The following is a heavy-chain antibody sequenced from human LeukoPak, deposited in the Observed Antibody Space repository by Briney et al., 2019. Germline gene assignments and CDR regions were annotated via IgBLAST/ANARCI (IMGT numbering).Heavy chain of an antibody. V-gene: IGHV3-23*01. Sequence: GGSLRLSCAASGFTFTRYGMSWVRQAPGKGLEWVSTISGSGAGTYYADSVKGRFTISRDNSKNTLYLQLNSLRAEDTAMYYCAREGFTGSIDYWGQGTLVTVSS. D-gene: IGHD1-1*01. CDR2: ISGSGAGT. CDR1: GFTFTRYG. J-gene: IGHJ4*02. CDR3: AREGFTGSIDY.